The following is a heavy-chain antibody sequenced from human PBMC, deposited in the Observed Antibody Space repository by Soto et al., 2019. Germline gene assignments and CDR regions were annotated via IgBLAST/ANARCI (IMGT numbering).Heavy chain of an antibody. CDR1: GFTFSDYY. V-gene: IGHV3-11*06. CDR3: ARGSSSGWYSSGSYFDY. CDR2: ISSSSSYT. Sequence: GGSLRLSCAASGFTFSDYYMSWIRQAPGKGLEWVSYISSSSSYTNYADSVKGRFTISRDNAKNSLYLQMNSLRAEDTAVYYCARGSSSGWYSSGSYFDYWGQGTLVT. D-gene: IGHD6-19*01. J-gene: IGHJ4*02.